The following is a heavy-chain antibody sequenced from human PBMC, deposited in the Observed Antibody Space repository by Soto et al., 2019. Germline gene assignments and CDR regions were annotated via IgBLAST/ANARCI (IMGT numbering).Heavy chain of an antibody. CDR3: ARDPGYDSSGYFVDY. J-gene: IGHJ4*02. CDR2: LYYSGRL. D-gene: IGHD3-22*01. V-gene: IGHV4-61*01. Sequence: PSDTLSLTCTVSGGSVSIGNYYWSGIRHPPGKGLEWIGYLYYSGRLNYNPSLRSRVTISPDTSKNQFSLRLSSVTAADTAVYYCARDPGYDSSGYFVDYWGQGILVTVSS. CDR1: GGSVSIGNYY.